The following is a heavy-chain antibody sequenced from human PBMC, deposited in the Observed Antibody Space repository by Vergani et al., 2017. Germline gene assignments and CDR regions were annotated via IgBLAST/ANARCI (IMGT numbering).Heavy chain of an antibody. CDR2: IYTSGST. Sequence: QVQLQESGPGLVKPSQTLSLTCTVSGGSISSGSYYWSWIRQPAGKGLEWIGRIYTSGSTNYNPSLKSRVTISVDTSKNQFSLKLSSVTAADTAVYYGAGGGGSYYLLDYWGQGTLVTVSS. CDR1: GGSISSGSYY. V-gene: IGHV4-61*02. CDR3: AGGGGSYYLLDY. J-gene: IGHJ4*02. D-gene: IGHD1-26*01.